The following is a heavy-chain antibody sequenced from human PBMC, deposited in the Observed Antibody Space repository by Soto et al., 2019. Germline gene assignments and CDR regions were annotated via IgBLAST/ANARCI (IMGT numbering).Heavy chain of an antibody. D-gene: IGHD6-13*01. J-gene: IGHJ4*02. CDR2: ISRDGSST. CDR1: GFNFRDYY. V-gene: IGHV3-11*01. Sequence: QVHLVESGGGLVEPGGSLRLSCAASGFNFRDYYMTWIRQAPGKGLEWVSYISRDGSSTTYADSVRGRFTVSRDNARSSLFLQMNSVTAEDTAFYYCAKLVTIEAAVTFDYWGRGTLVTVS. CDR3: AKLVTIEAAVTFDY.